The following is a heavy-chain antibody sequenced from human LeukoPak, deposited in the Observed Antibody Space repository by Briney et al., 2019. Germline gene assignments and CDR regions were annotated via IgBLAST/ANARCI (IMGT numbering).Heavy chain of an antibody. Sequence: GGSLRLSCAASGFTFSSYAMSWVRQAPGKGLEWVSAISGSGGSTYYADSVKGRFTISRDNSKNTLYLQMNSLRAEDTAVYYCAKDLNYVLLWFGELFLWGQGTLVTVSS. CDR3: AKDLNYVLLWFGELFL. J-gene: IGHJ4*02. D-gene: IGHD3-10*01. CDR1: GFTFSSYA. V-gene: IGHV3-23*01. CDR2: ISGSGGST.